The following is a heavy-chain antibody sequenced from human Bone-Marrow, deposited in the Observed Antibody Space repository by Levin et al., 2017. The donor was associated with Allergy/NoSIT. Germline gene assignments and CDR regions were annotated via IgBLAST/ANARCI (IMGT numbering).Heavy chain of an antibody. CDR1: EFTFSNAW. J-gene: IGHJ4*02. V-gene: IGHV3-15*01. Sequence: ETLSLTCAASEFTFSNAWINWVRQAPGKGLEWIGRIKSKTDGGTTDYAAPVKGRFTISRDDSKNMLYLQMNSLKTEDTAVYYCTADGGYSSGWAYWGQGTLVTVSS. CDR2: IKSKTDGGTT. CDR3: TADGGYSSGWAY. D-gene: IGHD6-19*01.